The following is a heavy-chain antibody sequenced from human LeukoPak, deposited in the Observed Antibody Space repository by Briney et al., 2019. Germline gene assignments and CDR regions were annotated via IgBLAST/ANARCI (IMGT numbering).Heavy chain of an antibody. V-gene: IGHV3-30*18. D-gene: IGHD6-19*01. CDR2: ISYDGSNK. CDR3: AKDSSGWYVIYYYYGMDV. Sequence: QPGGSLRLSCAASGFAFNRYIVQWVRQAPGKGLEWVAVISYDGSNKYYADSVKGRFTISRDNSKNTLYLQMNSLRAEDTAVYYCAKDSSGWYVIYYYYGMDVWGQGTTVTVSS. CDR1: GFAFNRYI. J-gene: IGHJ6*02.